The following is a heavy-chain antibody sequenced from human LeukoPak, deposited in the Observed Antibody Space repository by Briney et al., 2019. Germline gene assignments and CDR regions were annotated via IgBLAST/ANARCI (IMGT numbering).Heavy chain of an antibody. CDR1: GGSISSYY. CDR3: ARGTSPMTYYDYVWGSYRYLCAFDI. V-gene: IGHV4-59*01. Sequence: SETLSLTCTVSGGSISSYYWSWIRQPPGKGLEWIGYIYYSGSTNYNPSLKSRVTISVDTSKNQFSLKLSSVTAADTAVYYCARGTSPMTYYDYVWGSYRYLCAFDIWGQGTMVTVSS. J-gene: IGHJ3*02. D-gene: IGHD3-16*02. CDR2: IYYSGST.